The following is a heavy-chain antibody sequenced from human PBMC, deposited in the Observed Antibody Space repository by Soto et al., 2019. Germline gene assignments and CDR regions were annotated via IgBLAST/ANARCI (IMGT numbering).Heavy chain of an antibody. Sequence: ASVKVSCKASGYTFTSYYMHWVRQAPGQGLEWMGIINPSGGSTSYAQKFQGRVTMTRDTSTSTVYMELSSLRSEDTAVYYCARTEIGYCSGGSRYEPYYYYGMDVWGQGTTVTVSS. CDR1: GYTFTSYY. J-gene: IGHJ6*02. CDR3: ARTEIGYCSGGSRYEPYYYYGMDV. D-gene: IGHD2-15*01. CDR2: INPSGGST. V-gene: IGHV1-46*01.